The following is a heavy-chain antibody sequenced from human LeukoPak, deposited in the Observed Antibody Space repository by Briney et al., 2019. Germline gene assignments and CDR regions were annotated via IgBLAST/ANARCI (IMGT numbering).Heavy chain of an antibody. D-gene: IGHD6-19*01. Sequence: GGSLRLSCAASGLNFSSRWMSWVRQAPGTGLEWVANIKQDGSDRNYVTSVRGRFTISRDNAESSLYLQMNSLRVEDTAVYYCVRNLAVAGTCFDSWGQGTLVTVSS. J-gene: IGHJ4*02. CDR1: GLNFSSRW. CDR3: VRNLAVAGTCFDS. V-gene: IGHV3-7*03. CDR2: IKQDGSDR.